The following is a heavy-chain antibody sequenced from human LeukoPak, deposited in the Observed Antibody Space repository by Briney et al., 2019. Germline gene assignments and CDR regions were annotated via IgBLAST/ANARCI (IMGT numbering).Heavy chain of an antibody. Sequence: ASVKVSCKASGYTFTGYYMHWVRQAPGQGLEWMGRINPNSGGTNYAQKFQGRVTMTRDTSISTAYMELSRLRSDDTAVYYCASSAIAAAGTYAFDIWGQGTMVTVSS. J-gene: IGHJ3*02. D-gene: IGHD6-13*01. V-gene: IGHV1-2*06. CDR3: ASSAIAAAGTYAFDI. CDR1: GYTFTGYY. CDR2: INPNSGGT.